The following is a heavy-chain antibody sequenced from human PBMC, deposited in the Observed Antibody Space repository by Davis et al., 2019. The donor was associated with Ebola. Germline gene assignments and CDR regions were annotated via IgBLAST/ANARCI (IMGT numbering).Heavy chain of an antibody. CDR3: ARDPLSVAANSFGMDV. J-gene: IGHJ6*02. V-gene: IGHV1-8*01. CDR1: GYTFTSYD. CDR2: MNPNSGNT. D-gene: IGHD2-15*01. Sequence: ASVKVSCKASGYTFTSYDINWVLQATGQGLEWMGWMNPNSGNTGYAQKFQGRVTITADKSTSTAYMELSSLRSEDTAVYYCARDPLSVAANSFGMDVWGQGTTVTVSS.